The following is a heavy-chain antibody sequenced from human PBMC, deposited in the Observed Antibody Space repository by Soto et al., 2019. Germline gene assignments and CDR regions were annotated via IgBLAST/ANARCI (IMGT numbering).Heavy chain of an antibody. CDR2: ISAYNGNT. V-gene: IGHV1-18*01. Sequence: QVQLVQSGAEVKKPGASVKVSCKASGYTFTSYGISWVRQAPGQGLEWMGWISAYNGNTNYAQNLQGRVTMTTDTSTSTAYMERRSLRADDTAVYYCARVGIAAAGTGVGYYYYMDVWGKGTTVTVSS. J-gene: IGHJ6*03. CDR1: GYTFTSYG. D-gene: IGHD6-13*01. CDR3: ARVGIAAAGTGVGYYYYMDV.